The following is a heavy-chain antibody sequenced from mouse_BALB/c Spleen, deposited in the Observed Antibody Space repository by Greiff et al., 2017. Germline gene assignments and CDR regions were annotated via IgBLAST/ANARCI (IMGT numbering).Heavy chain of an antibody. Sequence: QVQLQQSGADLAKPGASVKMSCKASGYTFTSYWMHWVNQRPGKGLEWIGYINPSTGYTEYNHKFKDKATLTADKASSTTNMQLSSLTSEDSAVYFCSREGVTTATLSAMDYWGQGTSVTVSS. CDR1: GYTFTSYW. J-gene: IGHJ4*01. D-gene: IGHD1-2*01. CDR3: SREGVTTATLSAMDY. V-gene: IGHV1-7*01. CDR2: INPSTGYT.